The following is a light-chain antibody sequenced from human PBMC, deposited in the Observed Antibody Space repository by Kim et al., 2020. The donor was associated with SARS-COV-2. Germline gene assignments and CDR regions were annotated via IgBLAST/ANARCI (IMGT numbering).Light chain of an antibody. CDR3: QQYDNRLT. CDR2: DAS. CDR1: QDISNY. J-gene: IGKJ4*01. Sequence: DIQMTQSPSSLSASVGDRVTLTCQASQDISNYLNWYQQKPGKAPKLLIYDASNLETGVPSRFSGSGSGTDFTFTISSLQPEDIATYYCQQYDNRLTFGGGTKLEI. V-gene: IGKV1-33*01.